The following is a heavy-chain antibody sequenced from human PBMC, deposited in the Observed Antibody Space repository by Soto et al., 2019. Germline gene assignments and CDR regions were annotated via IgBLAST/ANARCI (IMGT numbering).Heavy chain of an antibody. J-gene: IGHJ6*02. CDR3: ASASPPYGSGREGLDV. Sequence: GGSLRLSCAASGLTFNSYWMTWVRQAPGKGLEWVANINQDGSEKYYVDSVKGRFTISRDNAKNSVSLQMNSLRADDTAVYYCASASPPYGSGREGLDVWGQGTTVTVSS. D-gene: IGHD3-10*01. V-gene: IGHV3-7*05. CDR1: GLTFNSYW. CDR2: INQDGSEK.